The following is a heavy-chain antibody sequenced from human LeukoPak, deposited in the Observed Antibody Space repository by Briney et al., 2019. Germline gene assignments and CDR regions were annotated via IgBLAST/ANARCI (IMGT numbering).Heavy chain of an antibody. D-gene: IGHD2-15*01. J-gene: IGHJ4*02. V-gene: IGHV4-59*08. CDR3: ARHLAARSGAARSLDS. CDR2: INDSGCT. CDR1: GGSLRGYY. Sequence: SDPLSLPCSVSGGSLRGYYWSWLRQPTGKALEGVGYINDSGCTDYNPPLKSRLTISADTSSNQFSLKLNSVPAADTATYYCARHLAARSGAARSLDSWGQGTLVTVSS.